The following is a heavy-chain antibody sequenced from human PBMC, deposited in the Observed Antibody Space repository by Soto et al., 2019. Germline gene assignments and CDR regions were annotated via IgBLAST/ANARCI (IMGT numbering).Heavy chain of an antibody. CDR2: ISGSGTYS. D-gene: IGHD3-16*01. CDR3: AKDQGRGIPGGFDAFDF. V-gene: IGHV3-23*01. J-gene: IGHJ3*01. Sequence: EVQLLESGGGLEQPGGSLRLSCAASGFTFSTYAMTWVRQTPGKGLEWVAAISGSGTYSYYADSLKGRFTISRDNSKKTVYLQMDSLRAEDTAVYYCAKDQGRGIPGGFDAFDFWGQGTMVIVST. CDR1: GFTFSTYA.